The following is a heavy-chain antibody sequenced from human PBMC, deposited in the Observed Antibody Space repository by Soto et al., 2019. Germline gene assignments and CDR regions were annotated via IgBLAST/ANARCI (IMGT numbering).Heavy chain of an antibody. J-gene: IGHJ4*01. V-gene: IGHV3-23*01. Sequence: GGSLRLSCKASGFNFRSYAMSWVRQAPGKGLEWVSIISSNGESTYHTDATYYADSVRGRFSISRDNAKNALYLQMNSLRADDTAVYFCVRGMNPLFGGQGTLVTVSS. CDR1: GFNFRSYA. CDR3: VRGMNPLF. CDR2: ISSNGESTYHTDAT.